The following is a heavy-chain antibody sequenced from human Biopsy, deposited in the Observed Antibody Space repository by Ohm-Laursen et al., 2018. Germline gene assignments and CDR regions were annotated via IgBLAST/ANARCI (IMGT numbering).Heavy chain of an antibody. CDR1: GGTFSNYA. V-gene: IGHV1-69*04. Sequence: SSVKVSCKASGGTFSNYAISWVRQAPGEGLEWMGGIIAVPGLVNYAPKFQGRVSITADKPTTTAYMELSNLKSEDTAVYYCATPFQYYDSWGGYPPFDHWGQGTLVTVSS. J-gene: IGHJ4*02. CDR3: ATPFQYYDSWGGYPPFDH. CDR2: IIAVPGLV. D-gene: IGHD3-3*01.